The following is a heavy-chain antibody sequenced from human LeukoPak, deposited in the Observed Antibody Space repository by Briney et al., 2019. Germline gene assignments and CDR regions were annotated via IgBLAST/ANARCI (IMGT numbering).Heavy chain of an antibody. D-gene: IGHD3-10*01. V-gene: IGHV3-21*01. Sequence: GGSVRLSCAASGFPFNSYTMNWIRQAPGKGLEWVSAIGSTSTSIYYADSVKGRFTISRDNAQKTLFLQMNSLRVEDTAVYYCARILIGGFGDLGGDNWGQGTLVTVSS. CDR3: ARILIGGFGDLGGDN. J-gene: IGHJ4*02. CDR2: IGSTSTSI. CDR1: GFPFNSYT.